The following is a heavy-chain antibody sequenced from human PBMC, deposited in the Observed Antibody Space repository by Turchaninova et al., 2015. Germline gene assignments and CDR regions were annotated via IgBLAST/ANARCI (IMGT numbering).Heavy chain of an antibody. CDR3: ARDPARRGEGYFDS. CDR1: GYSMRSYYC. Sequence: QVHLQESGPGLVTPSEPLSLPCGVSGYSMRSYYCWGWVRPPPGKGLDWIGSLCLSGPDYYNPSLKSRVTRLVDKSKNQFSLKMTSVTASDTAVYYCARDPARRGEGYFDSWGPGTPVTVSS. J-gene: IGHJ4*02. V-gene: IGHV4-38-2*02. CDR2: LCLSGPD. D-gene: IGHD3-10*01.